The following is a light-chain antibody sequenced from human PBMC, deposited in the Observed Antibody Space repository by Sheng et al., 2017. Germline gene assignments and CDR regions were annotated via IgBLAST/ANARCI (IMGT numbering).Light chain of an antibody. CDR1: QSVSSN. Sequence: EIVMTQSPATLSVSPGERATLSCRASQSVSSNLAWYQQKPAQAPRLLIYDTSTRATGIPARFSGSGSGTEFTLTISSLQSEDFAVFYCQQYYNWPLTFGGGTKVEIK. V-gene: IGKV3-15*01. CDR2: DTS. CDR3: QQYYNWPLT. J-gene: IGKJ4*01.